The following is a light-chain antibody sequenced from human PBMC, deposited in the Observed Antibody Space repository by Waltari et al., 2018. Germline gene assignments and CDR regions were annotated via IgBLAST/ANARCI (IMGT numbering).Light chain of an antibody. CDR1: QSVSKY. J-gene: IGKJ1*01. V-gene: IGKV3-20*01. CDR2: GAA. Sequence: EIVLTQPHGTMSLSPWDRAIVSCRASQSVSKYLAWYQQKHGQAPRRLIFGAASRATGIPDRFSGSGSGTDLSLTISRVEPEDFAGYYCQQYVSLPATFGQGTKVEIE. CDR3: QQYVSLPAT.